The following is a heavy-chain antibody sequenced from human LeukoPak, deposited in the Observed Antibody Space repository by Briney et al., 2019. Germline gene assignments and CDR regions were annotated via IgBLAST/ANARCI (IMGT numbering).Heavy chain of an antibody. CDR1: GGSISSGGYY. J-gene: IGHJ6*02. CDR2: IYYSGST. Sequence: SQTLSLTCTVSGGSISSGGYYWSWIRQHPGKGLEWIGYIYYSGSTYYSPSLKSRVTISVDTSKNQFSLKLSSVTAADTAVYYCARGSRYYYYGMDVWGQGTTVTVSS. V-gene: IGHV4-31*03. CDR3: ARGSRYYYYGMDV.